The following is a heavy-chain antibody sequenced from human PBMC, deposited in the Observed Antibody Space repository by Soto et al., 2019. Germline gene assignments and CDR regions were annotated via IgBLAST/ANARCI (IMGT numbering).Heavy chain of an antibody. Sequence: SETLSLTCAVSGGSISGSEWWSWVRQPPGKGLEWIGEIYHDGSTNFNPSNFNPSLKSRVTLSVDESKNQFSLNLDSVTAADTAVYFCARVSSSSRTRFDPWGQGTLVTVSS. V-gene: IGHV4-4*02. CDR3: ARVSSSSRTRFDP. CDR2: IYHDGSTNFNPS. CDR1: GGSISGSEW. J-gene: IGHJ5*02. D-gene: IGHD6-6*01.